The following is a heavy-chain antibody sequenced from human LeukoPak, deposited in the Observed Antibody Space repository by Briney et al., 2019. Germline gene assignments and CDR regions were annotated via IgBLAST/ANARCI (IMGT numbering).Heavy chain of an antibody. CDR3: ARGLSHRDASDYFYNWFDP. V-gene: IGHV4-38-2*02. J-gene: IGHJ5*02. Sequence: PSETLSLTCTVSGHSISNGNYWGWIRQPPGKGLEWIGSIYHSGDTHYNPSLKSQVTIFVDTFNNQISLRLTSLTAADTAVYYCARGLSHRDASDYFYNWFDPWGQGTLVTVSS. CDR2: IYHSGDT. D-gene: IGHD3-22*01. CDR1: GHSISNGNY.